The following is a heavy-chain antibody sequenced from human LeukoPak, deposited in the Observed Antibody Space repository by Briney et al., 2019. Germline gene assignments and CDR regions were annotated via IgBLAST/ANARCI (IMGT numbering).Heavy chain of an antibody. Sequence: SETLSLTCTVSGGSLSNYYWSWIRQPPGKGLEWIGYIYISGSTNYNPSLKSRVTISADTSKNQFSLKLSSVTAADTAVYYCARRGWRGGIAAAYGWFDPWGQGTLVTVSS. D-gene: IGHD6-13*01. CDR1: GGSLSNYY. CDR2: IYISGST. J-gene: IGHJ5*02. CDR3: ARRGWRGGIAAAYGWFDP. V-gene: IGHV4-4*09.